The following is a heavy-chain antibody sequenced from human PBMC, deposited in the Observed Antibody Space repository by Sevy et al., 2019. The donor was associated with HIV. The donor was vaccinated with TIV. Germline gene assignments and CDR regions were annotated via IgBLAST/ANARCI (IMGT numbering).Heavy chain of an antibody. CDR3: EAITTAGRDY. V-gene: IGHV3-23*01. J-gene: IGHJ4*02. CDR1: GFTFTSYA. D-gene: IGHD6-13*01. CDR2: IFRNFRGVDVT. Sequence: GGSLRLSCTTSGFTFTSYAMNWVRQAPGKGLEWVSTIFRNFRGVDVTCDADSVKGRFTISRDSSRNTLYLQMNSLRAEDTAVYYCEAITTAGRDYWGQGTLVTVSS.